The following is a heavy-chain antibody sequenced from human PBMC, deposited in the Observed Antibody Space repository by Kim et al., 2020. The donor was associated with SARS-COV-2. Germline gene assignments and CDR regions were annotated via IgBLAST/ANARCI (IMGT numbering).Heavy chain of an antibody. CDR2: TYHSGST. CDR1: GGSISSGGYS. V-gene: IGHV4-30-2*01. D-gene: IGHD6-13*01. CDR3: AGPGYSSSGNWYFDL. Sequence: SETLSLTCAVSGGSISSGGYSWSWIRQPPGKGLEWIGYTYHSGSTYYNPSLRSRVTISVDRSKNQFSLKLSSVTAADTAVYYCAGPGYSSSGNWYFDLWGRGTLVTVSS. J-gene: IGHJ2*01.